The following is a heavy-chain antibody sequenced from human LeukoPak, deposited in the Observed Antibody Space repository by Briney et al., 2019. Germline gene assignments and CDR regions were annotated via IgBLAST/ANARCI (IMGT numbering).Heavy chain of an antibody. CDR1: RGTFSSYA. CDR3: ARDSGEIVVVVAATPAMYYYYMDV. CDR2: IIPIFGTA. D-gene: IGHD2-15*01. J-gene: IGHJ6*03. V-gene: IGHV1-69*13. Sequence: SSVKVSCRASRGTFSSYAISWVRQAPGPGLEWMGGIIPIFGTANYVQKFQGRVTITADESTSTAYMELSSLRSEDTAVYYCARDSGEIVVVVAATPAMYYYYMDVWGKGTTVTVSS.